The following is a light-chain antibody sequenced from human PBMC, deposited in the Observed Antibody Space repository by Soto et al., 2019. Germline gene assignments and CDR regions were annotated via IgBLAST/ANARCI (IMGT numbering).Light chain of an antibody. CDR2: DAS. Sequence: DIQMTQSPSTLSASVGDRVTITCRASQSINRWLAWYQQXPGTAPQALIYDASSLKSGVPSRCSGNGSGTEFTITISSLQPDYSATDYCQQYNSHWTFGQGTQVDIK. CDR3: QQYNSHWT. CDR1: QSINRW. J-gene: IGKJ1*01. V-gene: IGKV1-5*01.